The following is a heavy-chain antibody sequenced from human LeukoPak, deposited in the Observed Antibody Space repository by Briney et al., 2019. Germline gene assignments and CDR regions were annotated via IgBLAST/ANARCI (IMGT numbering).Heavy chain of an antibody. CDR2: INAGNGNT. V-gene: IGHV1-3*01. J-gene: IGHJ4*02. CDR3: ATRRYGDYGGLDY. CDR1: GYIFTSYA. Sequence: GASVKVSCKASGYIFTSYAMHWVRQAPGQRLEWMGWINAGNGNTKYSQKFQGRVTITRDTSASTAYMELSSLRSEDTAVYYCATRRYGDYGGLDYWGQGTLVTVSS. D-gene: IGHD4-17*01.